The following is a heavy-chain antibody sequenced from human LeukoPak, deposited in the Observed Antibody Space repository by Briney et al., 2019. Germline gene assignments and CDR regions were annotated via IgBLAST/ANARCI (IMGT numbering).Heavy chain of an antibody. V-gene: IGHV1-2*06. CDR2: INCNTDDT. J-gene: IGHJ4*02. CDR3: ARLVTFQSRGYTYGYS. Sequence: ASVTVSCKASGYTFTDYYMHWVRQAPDKGLEWMGRINCNTDDTIYAQKFQGRVTMTRDTSISTAYMELSGLRSDDTAVYYCARLVTFQSRGYTYGYSWGQGTLVTV. CDR1: GYTFTDYY. D-gene: IGHD5-18*01.